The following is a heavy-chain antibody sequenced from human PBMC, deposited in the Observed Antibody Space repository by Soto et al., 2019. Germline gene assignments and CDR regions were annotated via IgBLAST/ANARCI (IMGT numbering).Heavy chain of an antibody. Sequence: ASVKVSCKASGYTFTSYYMHWVRQAPGQGLEWMGIINPSGGSTSYAQKFQGRVTMTRDTSTSTVYMELSSLRSEDTAVYYCAREGGIPAAMPGAFDIWGKGTMVTVSS. CDR3: AREGGIPAAMPGAFDI. CDR1: GYTFTSYY. D-gene: IGHD2-2*01. J-gene: IGHJ3*02. CDR2: INPSGGST. V-gene: IGHV1-46*03.